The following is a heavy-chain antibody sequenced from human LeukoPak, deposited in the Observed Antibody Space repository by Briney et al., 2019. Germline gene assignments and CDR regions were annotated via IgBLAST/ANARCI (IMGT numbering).Heavy chain of an antibody. V-gene: IGHV1-18*01. D-gene: IGHD2-2*01. CDR2: ISAYNGNT. CDR3: ARDTRVVPAAMHGY. CDR1: GYTFTSYG. J-gene: IGHJ4*02. Sequence: GASVKVSCKASGYTFTSYGISWVRQAPGQGLELMGWISAYNGNTNYAQKLQGRVTMTTDISTSTAYMELRSLRSDDTAVYYCARDTRVVPAAMHGYWGQGTLVTVSS.